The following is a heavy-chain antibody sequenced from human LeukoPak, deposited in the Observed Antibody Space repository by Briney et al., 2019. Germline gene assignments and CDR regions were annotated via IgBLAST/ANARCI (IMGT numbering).Heavy chain of an antibody. CDR1: GFTFSSYA. Sequence: PGGSLRLSCAASGFTFSSYAMHWVRQAPGKGLEGVAVISYDESNKYYADSVKGRFTISRDNSKNTLYLQMNSLTAEDAAVYYCAREVGATSFDYWGQGTLVTVSS. V-gene: IGHV3-30-3*01. CDR2: ISYDESNK. D-gene: IGHD1-26*01. CDR3: AREVGATSFDY. J-gene: IGHJ4*02.